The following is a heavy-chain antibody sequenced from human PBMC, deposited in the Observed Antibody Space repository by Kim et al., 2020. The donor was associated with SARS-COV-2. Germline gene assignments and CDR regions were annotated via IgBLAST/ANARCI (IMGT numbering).Heavy chain of an antibody. CDR2: IDPSDSYS. CDR3: ARHADVDTFMAQSFDY. D-gene: IGHD5-18*01. J-gene: IGHJ4*02. Sequence: GESLKISCEGSGYTFTNYWISWVRQMPGKGLEWMGRIDPSDSYSYYSPSFQGHVTISVDKSKTTAYLQWSGLKASDTAIYYCARHADVDTFMAQSFDYWGQGTLVTVSS. CDR1: GYTFTNYW. V-gene: IGHV5-10-1*01.